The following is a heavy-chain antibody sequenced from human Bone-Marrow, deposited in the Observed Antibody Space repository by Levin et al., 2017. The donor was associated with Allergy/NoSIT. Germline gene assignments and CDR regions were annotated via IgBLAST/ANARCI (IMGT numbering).Heavy chain of an antibody. CDR2: IYHSGST. CDR1: GGSIRNADYY. J-gene: IGHJ6*02. Sequence: SETLSLTCTVSGGSIRNADYYWSWIRQSPGTGLEWIGYIYHSGSTDYNPSLKSRVTISLDMSKNQFSLKMTSVTAADTAVYYCAGDKTDYYDTSGYYNAYGMDVWGQGTTVTVSS. D-gene: IGHD3-22*01. V-gene: IGHV4-30-4*01. CDR3: AGDKTDYYDTSGYYNAYGMDV.